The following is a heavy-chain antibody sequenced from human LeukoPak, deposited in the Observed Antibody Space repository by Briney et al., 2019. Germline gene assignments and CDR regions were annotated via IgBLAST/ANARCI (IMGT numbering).Heavy chain of an antibody. CDR3: ATRIAAAGGVDY. J-gene: IGHJ4*02. CDR2: IIPIFGTA. D-gene: IGHD6-13*01. V-gene: IGHV1-69*05. CDR1: EYTFTSYY. Sequence: ASVKVSCKASEYTFTSYYMHWVRQAPGQGLEWMGRIIPIFGTANYAQKFQGRVTITTDESTSTAYMELSSLRSEDTAVYYCATRIAAAGGVDYWGQGTLVTVSS.